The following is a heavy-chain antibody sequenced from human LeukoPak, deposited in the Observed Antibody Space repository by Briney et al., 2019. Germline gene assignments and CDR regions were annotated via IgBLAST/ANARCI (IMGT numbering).Heavy chain of an antibody. CDR1: GGSISSSSYY. J-gene: IGHJ6*03. V-gene: IGHV4-39*07. CDR3: ARAKWELPYPYYYYYMDV. D-gene: IGHD1-26*01. Sequence: SETLSLTCTVSGGSISSSSYYWGWIRQPPGKGLEWIGSIYYSGSTYYNPSLKCRVTISVDTSKNQFSLKLSSVTAADTAVYYCARAKWELPYPYYYYYMDVWGKGTTVTVSS. CDR2: IYYSGST.